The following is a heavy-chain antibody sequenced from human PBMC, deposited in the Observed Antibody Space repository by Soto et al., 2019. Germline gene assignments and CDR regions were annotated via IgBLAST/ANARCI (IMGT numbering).Heavy chain of an antibody. CDR1: GGSFTGYY. CDR2: SNHSETT. D-gene: IGHD3-22*01. V-gene: IGHV4-34*01. J-gene: IGHJ3*02. Sequence: SETLSLTCAVYGGSFTGYYWSWIRQPPGKGLEWIGESNHSETTNSNPTLKSRVTISVNTSKNQFSLKLSSVTAADTAVYYCARDWNYYNSSGYYLNAFDIWGQGTMVTVSS. CDR3: ARDWNYYNSSGYYLNAFDI.